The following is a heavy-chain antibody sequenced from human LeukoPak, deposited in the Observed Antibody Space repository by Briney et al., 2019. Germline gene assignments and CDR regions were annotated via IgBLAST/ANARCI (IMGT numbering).Heavy chain of an antibody. D-gene: IGHD1-7*01. CDR2: IYYSGST. V-gene: IGHV4-39*07. CDR1: GGSISSSSYY. CDR3: ARDSQGSEYNWNYVRFYYYYMDV. Sequence: SETLSLTCTVSGGSISSSSYYWGWIRQPPGKGLEWIGSIYYSGSTYYNPSLKSRVTISVDTSKNQFSLKLSSVTAADTAVYYCARDSQGSEYNWNYVRFYYYYMDVWGKGTTVTVSS. J-gene: IGHJ6*03.